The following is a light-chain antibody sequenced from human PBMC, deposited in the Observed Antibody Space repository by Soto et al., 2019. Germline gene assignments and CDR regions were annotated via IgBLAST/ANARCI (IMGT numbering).Light chain of an antibody. Sequence: DIRLTQSPSFLSASVGDRVTITCRASQGISSYLAWYQQKPGKAPKLLIYAASTLQSGVPSRFSGSGSGTEFTLTISSLQPEDFATYYCQQLNSYPGTFGGGTKVEIK. J-gene: IGKJ4*01. CDR1: QGISSY. V-gene: IGKV1-9*01. CDR3: QQLNSYPGT. CDR2: AAS.